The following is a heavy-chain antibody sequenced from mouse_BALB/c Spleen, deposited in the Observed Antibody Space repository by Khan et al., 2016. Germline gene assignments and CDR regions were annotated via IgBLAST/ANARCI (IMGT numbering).Heavy chain of an antibody. CDR3: ARGGRRLPWFAY. J-gene: IGHJ3*01. D-gene: IGHD1-2*01. CDR1: GFTFSDYY. CDR2: ISDGGSYT. Sequence: EVQLVESGGGLVKPGGSLKLSCAASGFTFSDYYMYWVRQTPEKRLEWVATISDGGSYTYYPDSVKGRFTISRDNAKNNLYLQMSSLKSEDTAMYDCARGGRRLPWFAYWGQGTLVTVSA. V-gene: IGHV5-4*02.